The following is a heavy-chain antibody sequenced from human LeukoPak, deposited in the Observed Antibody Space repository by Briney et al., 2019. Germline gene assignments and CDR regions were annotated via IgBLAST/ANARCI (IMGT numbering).Heavy chain of an antibody. V-gene: IGHV4-59*01. D-gene: IGHD2-21*01. CDR3: ARGVVIAPQTFDY. J-gene: IGHJ4*02. Sequence: SETLSLTCTVSGYSISSYYWSWIQQPPGKGLEWIGYIYYSGSTNYNPSLKSRVTISVDTSKNQFSLKLRPVTAADTAVYYCARGVVIAPQTFDYWGQGTLVTVSS. CDR1: GYSISSYY. CDR2: IYYSGST.